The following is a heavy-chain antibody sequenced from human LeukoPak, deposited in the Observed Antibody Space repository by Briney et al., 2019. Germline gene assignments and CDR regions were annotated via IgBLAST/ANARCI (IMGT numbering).Heavy chain of an antibody. CDR3: AKDPSDFWSGYRMPLYYFDY. Sequence: GGSLRLSCAASGFTFSSYAMSWVRQAPGKGLEWVSAISGSGGSTYYADSVKGRFTISRDNSKNTLYLQMNSLRAEDRAVYYCAKDPSDFWSGYRMPLYYFDYWGQGTLVTVSS. D-gene: IGHD3-3*01. CDR1: GFTFSSYA. J-gene: IGHJ4*02. V-gene: IGHV3-23*01. CDR2: ISGSGGST.